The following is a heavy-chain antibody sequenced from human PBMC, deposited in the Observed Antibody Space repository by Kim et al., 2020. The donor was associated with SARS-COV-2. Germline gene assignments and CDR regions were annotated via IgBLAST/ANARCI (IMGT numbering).Heavy chain of an antibody. V-gene: IGHV4-31*02. D-gene: IGHD4-17*01. CDR3: ARARGTDYGDHSGFDP. J-gene: IGHJ5*02. Sequence: SLKSRVTISVDTSKNQFSLKLSSVTAADTAVYYCARARGTDYGDHSGFDPWGQGTLVTVSS.